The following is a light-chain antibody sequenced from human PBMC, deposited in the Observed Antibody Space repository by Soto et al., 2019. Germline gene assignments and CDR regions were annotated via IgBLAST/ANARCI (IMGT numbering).Light chain of an antibody. CDR3: MQALQSPLT. V-gene: IGKV2-28*01. Sequence: DIVMTQSPLSLSVTPGEPASISCRSSQSLLYTSRYNYLDWYLQKPGQSPQLLIYLGSYRASGVPDRFSGSGSGTDFTLKISRLEAEDVGVYYCMQALQSPLTFGGGTKVEIK. J-gene: IGKJ4*01. CDR2: LGS. CDR1: QSLLYTSRYNY.